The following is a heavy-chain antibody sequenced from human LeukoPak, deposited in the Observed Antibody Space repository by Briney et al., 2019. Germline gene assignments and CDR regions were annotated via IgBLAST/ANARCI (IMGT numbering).Heavy chain of an antibody. CDR3: AAVIAVAGFDY. J-gene: IGHJ4*02. V-gene: IGHV1-69*05. CDR2: IIHIFGTA. CDR1: GGTFSSYA. Sequence: SVKVSCKASGGTFSSYAISWVRQAPGQGLEWMGRIIHIFGTANYAQKFQGRVTITTDESTSTAYMELSSLRSEDTAVYYCAAVIAVAGFDYWGQGTLVTVSS. D-gene: IGHD6-19*01.